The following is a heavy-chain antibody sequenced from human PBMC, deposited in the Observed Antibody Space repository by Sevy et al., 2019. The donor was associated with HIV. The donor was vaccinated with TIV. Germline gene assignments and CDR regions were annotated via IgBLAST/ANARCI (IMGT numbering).Heavy chain of an antibody. CDR3: ARQAVANWGGHFDY. CDR2: IYYSGST. Sequence: SETLSLTCTVSGGSISSSSYYWGWIRQPPGKGLEWIGSIYYSGSTYYNPSLKSRVTISVDTSKNQFSLRLGSVTAADTAVYYCARQAVANWGGHFDYWGQGTLVTVSS. D-gene: IGHD7-27*01. CDR1: GGSISSSSYY. V-gene: IGHV4-39*01. J-gene: IGHJ4*02.